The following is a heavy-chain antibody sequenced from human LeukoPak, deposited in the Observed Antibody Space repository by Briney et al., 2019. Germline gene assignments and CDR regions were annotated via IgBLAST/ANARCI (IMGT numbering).Heavy chain of an antibody. V-gene: IGHV3-30*04. CDR3: AKDRAVTYTFDS. D-gene: IGHD6-19*01. Sequence: GRSLRLSCAASGFTFSTYAMHWVRQTPGKGLEWVAFMSYDGRNEHYVDSVKGRFTISRDNSKNTLFLQMSSLRAEDTAVYYCAKDRAVTYTFDSWGQGTLVTVSS. J-gene: IGHJ4*02. CDR2: MSYDGRNE. CDR1: GFTFSTYA.